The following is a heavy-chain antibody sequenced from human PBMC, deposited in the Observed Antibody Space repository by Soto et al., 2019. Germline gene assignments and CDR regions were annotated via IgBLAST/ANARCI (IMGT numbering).Heavy chain of an antibody. J-gene: IGHJ6*02. CDR3: ARGAFCGADCYPMDV. CDR2: IRSSGDTI. CDR1: GFTFSTYN. Sequence: EVQLVESGGGLVLPGGSLRLSCAASGFTFSTYNMNWVRQAPGRGLEWVSYIRSSGDTIYYADSVKGRFTTSSDNDRNSLYLQVNSLRDGDTAVYYCARGAFCGADCYPMDVWGQGTTVTVSS. V-gene: IGHV3-48*02. D-gene: IGHD2-21*02.